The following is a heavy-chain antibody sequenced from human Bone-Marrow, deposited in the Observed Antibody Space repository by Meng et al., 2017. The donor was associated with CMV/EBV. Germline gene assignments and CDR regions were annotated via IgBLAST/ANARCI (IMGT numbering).Heavy chain of an antibody. D-gene: IGHD5-18*01. CDR2: IYHGGST. CDR3: ARDLVDTVNWFDP. CDR1: GGSITSGNYY. V-gene: IGHV4-39*07. Sequence: SETLSLTCTVSGGSITSGNYYWTWIRQHPGKGLEWIGFIYHGGSTDYNPSLKSRVTISVDTSKNQFSLKLSSVTAADTAVYYCARDLVDTVNWFDPWGQGTLVTVSS. J-gene: IGHJ5*02.